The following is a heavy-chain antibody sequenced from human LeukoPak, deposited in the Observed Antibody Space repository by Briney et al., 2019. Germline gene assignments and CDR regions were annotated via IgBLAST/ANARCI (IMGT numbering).Heavy chain of an antibody. D-gene: IGHD1-14*01. V-gene: IGHV3-23*01. CDR2: ISGSGGST. CDR1: GFTFSSYA. CDR3: ANYGSRDYYYGMDV. Sequence: PGGSLRLSCAASGFTFSSYAMSWVRQAPGKGLEWVSAISGSGGSTYYADSVKGRFTISRDNSKHTLYLQMNSLRAKDTAVYYCANYGSRDYYYGMDVWGQGTTATVSS. J-gene: IGHJ6*02.